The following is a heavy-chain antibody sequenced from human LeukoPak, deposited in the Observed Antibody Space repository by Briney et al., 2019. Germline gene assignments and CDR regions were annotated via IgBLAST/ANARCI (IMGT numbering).Heavy chain of an antibody. CDR2: IYTSGST. V-gene: IGHV4-61*02. CDR1: GGSTSSGSYY. Sequence: SETLSLTCAVSGGSTSSGSYYWSWIRQPAGKGLEWIGRIYTSGSTNYNPSLKSRVTISVDTSKNQFSLKLSSVTAADTAVYYCAREQQLAHYYYYYMDVWGKGTTVTVSS. CDR3: AREQQLAHYYYYYMDV. J-gene: IGHJ6*03. D-gene: IGHD6-6*01.